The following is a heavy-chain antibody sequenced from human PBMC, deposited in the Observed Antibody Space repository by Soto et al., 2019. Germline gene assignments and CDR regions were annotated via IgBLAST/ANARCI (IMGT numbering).Heavy chain of an antibody. Sequence: SETLSLTCTVSGGSVSSGSYYWSWIRQPPGKGLEWIGYIYYSGSTNYNPSLKSRVTISVDTSKNQFSLKLSSVTAADTAVYYCARSITGTRSWFDPWGQGTLVTVSS. CDR3: ARSITGTRSWFDP. J-gene: IGHJ5*02. CDR2: IYYSGST. V-gene: IGHV4-61*01. D-gene: IGHD1-7*01. CDR1: GGSVSSGSYY.